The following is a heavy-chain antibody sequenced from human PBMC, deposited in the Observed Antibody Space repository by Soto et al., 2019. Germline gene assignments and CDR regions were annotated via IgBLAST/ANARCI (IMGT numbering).Heavy chain of an antibody. D-gene: IGHD6-19*01. CDR3: ARDRGYSSGWHYYYYGMDV. J-gene: IGHJ6*02. Sequence: PGGSLILSCAASGFTFSSYAMHWVRPAPGKGLEWVAVISYDGSNKYYADSVKGRFTISRDNSKNTLYLQMNSLRAEDTAVYYCARDRGYSSGWHYYYYGMDVWGQGTTVTVSS. CDR1: GFTFSSYA. V-gene: IGHV3-30-3*01. CDR2: ISYDGSNK.